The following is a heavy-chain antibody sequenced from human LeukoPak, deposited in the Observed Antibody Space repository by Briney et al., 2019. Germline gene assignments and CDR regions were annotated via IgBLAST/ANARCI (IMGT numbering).Heavy chain of an antibody. CDR2: FTRIGTI. D-gene: IGHD4-17*01. CDR3: AGIYGDYSDFDY. CDR1: GGSFSDYF. J-gene: IGHJ4*02. V-gene: IGHV4-34*01. Sequence: SETLSLTCAVHGGSFSDYFWSWIRQPPGKGLEWIGEFTRIGTINYNPSLKSRITISVDTSKNQFSLKLSSVTAADTAVYYCAGIYGDYSDFDYWGQGTLVTVSS.